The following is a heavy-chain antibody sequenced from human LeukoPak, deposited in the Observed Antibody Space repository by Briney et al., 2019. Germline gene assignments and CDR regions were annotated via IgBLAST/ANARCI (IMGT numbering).Heavy chain of an antibody. D-gene: IGHD6-13*01. V-gene: IGHV4-4*07. Sequence: SETLFLTCTVSGESINSFYWSWIRQPAGKGLEWIRRIYSSGSINYSPSLKSRVTMSVDTSQNLFPLKLSSVIAADTAVFYCARDVVAAAGSFDYWSQGTQVTVSS. J-gene: IGHJ4*02. CDR1: GESINSFY. CDR2: IYSSGSI. CDR3: ARDVVAAAGSFDY.